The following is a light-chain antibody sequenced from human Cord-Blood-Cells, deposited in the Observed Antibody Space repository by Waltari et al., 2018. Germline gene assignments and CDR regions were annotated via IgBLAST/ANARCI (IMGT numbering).Light chain of an antibody. CDR1: SSNIGAGYD. V-gene: IGLV1-40*01. CDR2: ASS. J-gene: IGLJ1*01. CDR3: QSYDSSLSGSYV. Sequence: QSVLTQPPSVSGAPGQRVTISCTGSSSNIGAGYDVHWYQQLPGTAPKLLIYASSARPSGVPVRFSGSKAGTSASLAITGLQAEDEADYYCQSYDSSLSGSYVFGTGTKVTVL.